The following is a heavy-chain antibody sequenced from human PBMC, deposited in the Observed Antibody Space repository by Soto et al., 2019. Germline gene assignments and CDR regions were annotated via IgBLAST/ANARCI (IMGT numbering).Heavy chain of an antibody. V-gene: IGHV3-23*01. J-gene: IGHJ4*02. CDR2: ISGSGGST. D-gene: IGHD3-3*01. CDR1: GFTFSSYA. Sequence: GGSLRLSCAASGFTFSSYAMSWVRQAPGKGLEWVSAISGSGGSTYYADSVKGRFTISRDNSKNTLYLQMNSLRAEDTAVYYCATNDFWSGYPSYYFDYWGQGTLVTVSS. CDR3: ATNDFWSGYPSYYFDY.